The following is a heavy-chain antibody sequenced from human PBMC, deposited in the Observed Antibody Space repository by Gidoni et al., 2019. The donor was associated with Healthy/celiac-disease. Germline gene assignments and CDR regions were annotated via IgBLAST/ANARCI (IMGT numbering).Heavy chain of an antibody. CDR3: ASSYDFWSGYYWYFDL. V-gene: IGHV3-21*01. J-gene: IGHJ2*01. Sequence: EVQLVESGGGLVKPGGSLRLSCAASGFTFSSYSMNWVRQAPGKGLEWVSSISSSSSYIYYADSVKGRFTISRDNAKNSLYLQMNSLRAEDTAVYYCASSYDFWSGYYWYFDLWGRGTLVTVSS. CDR2: ISSSSSYI. D-gene: IGHD3-3*01. CDR1: GFTFSSYS.